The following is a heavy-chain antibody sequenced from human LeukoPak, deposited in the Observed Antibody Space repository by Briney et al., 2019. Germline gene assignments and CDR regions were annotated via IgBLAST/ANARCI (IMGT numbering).Heavy chain of an antibody. Sequence: PGGSLRLSCAASGFTFSSYAMSWVRQAPGKGLEWVSYISSSGSTIYYADSVKGRFTISRDNAKNSLYLQMNSLRAEDTAVYYCAKYSTPYSGSYYWGQGTLVTVSS. CDR2: ISSSGSTI. V-gene: IGHV3-48*04. J-gene: IGHJ4*02. D-gene: IGHD1-26*01. CDR3: AKYSTPYSGSYY. CDR1: GFTFSSYA.